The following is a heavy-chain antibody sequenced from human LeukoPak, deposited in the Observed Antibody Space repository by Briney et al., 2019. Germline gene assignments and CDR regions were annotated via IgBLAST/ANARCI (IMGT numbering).Heavy chain of an antibody. CDR1: GGSFSGYY. D-gene: IGHD6-19*01. Sequence: PSETLSLTCAVYGGSFSGYYWSWIRQPPGKGLEWIGEINHSGSTNYNPSLKSRVTISVDTSKNQFSLKLSSVTAADTALYYCARDLAVAGIFDYWGQGTLVTVSS. V-gene: IGHV4-34*01. CDR3: ARDLAVAGIFDY. J-gene: IGHJ4*02. CDR2: INHSGST.